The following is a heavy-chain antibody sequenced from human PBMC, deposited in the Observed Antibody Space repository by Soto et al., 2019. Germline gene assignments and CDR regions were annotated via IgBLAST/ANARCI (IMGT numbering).Heavy chain of an antibody. J-gene: IGHJ4*02. D-gene: IGHD6-19*01. V-gene: IGHV3-13*01. CDR2: IRTAGDT. CDR3: ARVKSNGWYYFDN. CDR1: GFTFSTYD. Sequence: TGGSLRLSCAASGFTFSTYDMHWVRQVTGKGLEWVSAIRTAGDTYYPGSVKGRFTISRENAKNSLYLQMDSLRVEDTAVYYCARVKSNGWYYFDNWGQGTLVTVSS.